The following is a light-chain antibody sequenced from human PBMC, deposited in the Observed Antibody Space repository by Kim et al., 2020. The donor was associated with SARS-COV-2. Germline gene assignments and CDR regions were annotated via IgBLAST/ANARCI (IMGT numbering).Light chain of an antibody. CDR3: QQYTTYSWT. CDR1: QSIDRW. J-gene: IGKJ1*01. V-gene: IGKV1-5*03. Sequence: ASVGDRVTITCRDSQSIDRWLAWHQQKPGKAPKLLIYEASSLETGVPSRFSGSGSGTEFTLTISSLQPEDFATYFCQQYTTYSWTFGQGTKVDIK. CDR2: EAS.